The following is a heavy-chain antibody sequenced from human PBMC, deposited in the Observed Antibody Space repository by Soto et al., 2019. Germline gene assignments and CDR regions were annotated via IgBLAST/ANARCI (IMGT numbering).Heavy chain of an antibody. CDR2: INPSGGST. CDR1: GYAFTSYY. CDR3: ARGCSGGSCYYYFDY. V-gene: IGHV1-46*01. D-gene: IGHD2-15*01. Sequence: ASVKVSCKASGYAFTSYYMHWVRQAPGQGLEWMGIINPSGGSTSYAQKFQGRVTMTRDTSTSTVYMELSSLRSEDTAVYYCARGCSGGSCYYYFDYWGQGTLVTVSS. J-gene: IGHJ4*02.